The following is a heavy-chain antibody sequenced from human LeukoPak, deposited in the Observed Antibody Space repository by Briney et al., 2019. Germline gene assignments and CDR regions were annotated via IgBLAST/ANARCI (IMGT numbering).Heavy chain of an antibody. CDR3: AKSIGTMVRGVLDY. V-gene: IGHV3-9*01. D-gene: IGHD3-10*01. CDR1: GFTFDDYA. CDR2: ISWNSGSI. J-gene: IGHJ4*02. Sequence: PGGSLRLSCAASGFTFDDYAMHWVRHAPGKGLEWVSGISWNSGSIGYADSVKGRFTISRDNAKNSLYLQMNSLRAEDTALYYCAKSIGTMVRGVLDYWGQGTLVTVSS.